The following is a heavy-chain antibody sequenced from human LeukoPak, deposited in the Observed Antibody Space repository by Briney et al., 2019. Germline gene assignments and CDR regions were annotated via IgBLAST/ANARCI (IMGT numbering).Heavy chain of an antibody. CDR2: TNSDGSST. Sequence: GGSLRLSCAASGFTFSTYWMHWVRQAPGKGLVWVSRTNSDGSSTVYAEAVKGRFTISRDNAKNTLYLQMDFLRAEDTALYYCARDLFYDSSGYYAFDSWGQGTLVTVSS. J-gene: IGHJ4*02. CDR1: GFTFSTYW. CDR3: ARDLFYDSSGYYAFDS. D-gene: IGHD3-22*01. V-gene: IGHV3-74*01.